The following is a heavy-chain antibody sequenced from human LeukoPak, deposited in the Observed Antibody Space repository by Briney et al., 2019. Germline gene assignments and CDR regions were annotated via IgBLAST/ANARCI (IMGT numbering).Heavy chain of an antibody. CDR3: ARGREIHGGSDTKLDDY. V-gene: IGHV1-2*02. CDR1: GYSFTDYY. CDR2: ISPRSGDA. J-gene: IGHJ4*02. Sequence: ASVKVSCKASGYSFTDYYMHWVRQAPGQGLEWMGWISPRSGDASYAQKFQGRVTMTRDTSINTVDMDLSGLTSDDTAVFYCARGREIHGGSDTKLDDYWGQGTLVTVSS. D-gene: IGHD3-10*01.